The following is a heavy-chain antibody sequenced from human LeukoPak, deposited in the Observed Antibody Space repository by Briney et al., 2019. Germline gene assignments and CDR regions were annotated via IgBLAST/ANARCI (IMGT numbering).Heavy chain of an antibody. D-gene: IGHD6-19*01. CDR2: IIPLLGIT. V-gene: IGHV1-69*04. Sequence: SVKVSFKASGGTFSSYAISWVRQAPGQGLEWMGRIIPLLGITNYAQKFQGKVTITADKSTTTGYMELNSLRSEDTAVYYCARESWAVAGTIDYWGQGTLVTVSS. J-gene: IGHJ4*02. CDR3: ARESWAVAGTIDY. CDR1: GGTFSSYA.